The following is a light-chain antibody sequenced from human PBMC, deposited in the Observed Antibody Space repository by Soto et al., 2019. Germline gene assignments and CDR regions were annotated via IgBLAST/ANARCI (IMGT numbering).Light chain of an antibody. CDR1: SSDVDDYNY. Sequence: ALTQPRSVSGSPGQSVTISCTGTSSDVDDYNYVSWFQQHPGKAPKLMTYDVSERPSGVPDRFSGSKSGNTASLTISGLQAEDEADYYCCSYGGTFYVFGTGTKVTVL. J-gene: IGLJ1*01. V-gene: IGLV2-11*01. CDR2: DVS. CDR3: CSYGGTFYV.